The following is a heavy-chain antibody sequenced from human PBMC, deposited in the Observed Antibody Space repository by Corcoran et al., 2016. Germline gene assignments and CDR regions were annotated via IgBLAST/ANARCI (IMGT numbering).Heavy chain of an antibody. Sequence: QVQLVQSGAEVKKPGASVKVSCKASGYTFTSYAMHWVRQAPGQRLEWMGWINAGNGNTKYSQKFQGRVTITRDTSASTAYMELSSLRSEDTAVYYCARDQGVGANVGGYYYYGRDVWGQGTTVTVSS. CDR1: GYTFTSYA. J-gene: IGHJ6*02. CDR3: ARDQGVGANVGGYYYYGRDV. V-gene: IGHV1-3*01. D-gene: IGHD1-26*01. CDR2: INAGNGNT.